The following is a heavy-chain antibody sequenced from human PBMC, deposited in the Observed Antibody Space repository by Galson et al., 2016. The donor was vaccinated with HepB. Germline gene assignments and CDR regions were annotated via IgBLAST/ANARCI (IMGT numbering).Heavy chain of an antibody. J-gene: IGHJ3*02. D-gene: IGHD3-22*01. CDR3: ARVPLLFVDAVGYDAFDI. V-gene: IGHV6-1*01. CDR2: TYYRSKWHN. CDR1: GDSVSSDSAT. Sequence: CAISGDSVSSDSATWNWIRQSLSRGLEWLGGTYYRSKWHNDYALSVKSRISINADTSKSQISLQLNSVSPEDTAVYYCARVPLLFVDAVGYDAFDIWGQGTLVTVSS.